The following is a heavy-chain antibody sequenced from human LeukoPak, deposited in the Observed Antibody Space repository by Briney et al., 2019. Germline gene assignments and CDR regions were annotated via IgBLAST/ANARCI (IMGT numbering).Heavy chain of an antibody. Sequence: PSETLSLTCTVSGGSISSSSYYWGWIRQPPGKGLEWIGSIYYSGSTYYNPSLKSRVTISVDTSKNQFSLKLSSVTAADTAVYYCARDLRPLAARNYYYYYMDVWGKGTTVTISS. J-gene: IGHJ6*03. CDR3: ARDLRPLAARNYYYYYMDV. V-gene: IGHV4-39*07. CDR2: IYYSGST. D-gene: IGHD6-6*01. CDR1: GGSISSSSYY.